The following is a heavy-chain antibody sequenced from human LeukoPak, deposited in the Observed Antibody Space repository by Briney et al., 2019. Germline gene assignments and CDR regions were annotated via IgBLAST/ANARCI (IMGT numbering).Heavy chain of an antibody. CDR2: INPNSGGT. Sequence: ASVKVSCKASGYTFTGYYMHRVRQAPGQGLEWMGRINPNSGGTNYAQKFQGRVTMTRDTSISTAYMELSRLRSDDTAVYYCARAEYYYDSSGYENWGQGTLVTVSS. D-gene: IGHD3-22*01. CDR3: ARAEYYYDSSGYEN. CDR1: GYTFTGYY. J-gene: IGHJ4*02. V-gene: IGHV1-2*06.